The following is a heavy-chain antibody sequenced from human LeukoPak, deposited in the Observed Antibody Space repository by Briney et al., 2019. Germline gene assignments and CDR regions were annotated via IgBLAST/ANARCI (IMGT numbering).Heavy chain of an antibody. J-gene: IGHJ4*02. Sequence: PGGSLRLSCAASGFIFSSYWMTWVGQGPGKGVEWVANITQHGNEKYYLDHVTGPFTISRDNAKNSLHLQLNSLRAEDTAVYYCARVTGGYYFDYWGQGTLVTVSS. CDR1: GFIFSSYW. CDR2: ITQHGNEK. CDR3: ARVTGGYYFDY. V-gene: IGHV3-7*05. D-gene: IGHD3-10*01.